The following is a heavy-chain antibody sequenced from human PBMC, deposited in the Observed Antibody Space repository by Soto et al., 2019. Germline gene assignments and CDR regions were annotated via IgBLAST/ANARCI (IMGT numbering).Heavy chain of an antibody. V-gene: IGHV2-5*01. CDR2: IYWNGNE. Sequence: QITLRESGPTLVKPTQTLTVTCSFSGFSFTASGVGVGWFRQPPGQALQWLALIYWNGNERYSPSLNKRLTATKDTSKNQVVLTMTNVDPVDTATYFCAHELSGYYYVMDVWGPGTNVTVSS. CDR3: AHELSGYYYVMDV. J-gene: IGHJ6*02. CDR1: GFSFTASGVG. D-gene: IGHD3-10*02.